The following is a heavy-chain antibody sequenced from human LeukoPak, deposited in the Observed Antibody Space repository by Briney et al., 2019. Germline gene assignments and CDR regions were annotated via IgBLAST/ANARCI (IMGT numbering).Heavy chain of an antibody. V-gene: IGHV1-18*04. Sequence: GASVKVSCKASGYTFTGYYMHWVRQSPGQGLEWMGWISAYNGSTNYAQKLQGRVTMTTDTSTSTAYMELRSLRSDDTAVYYCARNYYDSSGYYGAEYFQHWGQGTLVTVSS. CDR3: ARNYYDSSGYYGAEYFQH. CDR2: ISAYNGST. J-gene: IGHJ1*01. D-gene: IGHD3-22*01. CDR1: GYTFTGYY.